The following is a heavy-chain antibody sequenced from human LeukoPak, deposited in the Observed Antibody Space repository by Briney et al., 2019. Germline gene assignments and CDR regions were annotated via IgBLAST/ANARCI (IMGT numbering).Heavy chain of an antibody. CDR1: GFTFSSFP. Sequence: AGGSLRLSCAASGFTFSSFPMHWVRQAPGKGLEWVSYIYYDGSNENYADSVKGRFTISRDNSKNTLYLQMNSLRAEDTAVYYCSKDIWVTNHLPYWGQGTLVTDSS. CDR3: SKDIWVTNHLPY. CDR2: IYYDGSNE. D-gene: IGHD4-17*01. J-gene: IGHJ4*02. V-gene: IGHV3-30*02.